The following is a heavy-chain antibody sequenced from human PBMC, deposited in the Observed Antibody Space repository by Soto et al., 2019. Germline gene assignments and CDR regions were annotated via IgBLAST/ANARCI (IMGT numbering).Heavy chain of an antibody. Sequence: EVQMVESGGGLVQPGGSLRLSCAASGLTVSSNYMTWVRQAPGKGLEWVSVIYVSGDTYYADSVKGRFTISRDNSRNTLYPQMNSLRAEDTAVYYCARDFDSTPYHYYGLDVWGQGTTVTVSS. CDR1: GLTVSSNY. V-gene: IGHV3-66*01. J-gene: IGHJ6*02. D-gene: IGHD3-9*01. CDR3: ARDFDSTPYHYYGLDV. CDR2: IYVSGDT.